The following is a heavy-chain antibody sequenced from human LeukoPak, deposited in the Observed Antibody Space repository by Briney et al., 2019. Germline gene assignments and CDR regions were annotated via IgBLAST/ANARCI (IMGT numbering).Heavy chain of an antibody. J-gene: IGHJ4*02. V-gene: IGHV3-48*03. Sequence: GGSLRLSCAASGFTLSSYEMNWVRQAPGKGLERVSYISSSGSTIYYADSVKGRFTISRDNAKNSLYLQMNSLRAEDTAVYYRVREGFRNSVDYWGQGTLVTVSS. CDR3: VREGFRNSVDY. CDR2: ISSSGSTI. CDR1: GFTLSSYE. D-gene: IGHD1-26*01.